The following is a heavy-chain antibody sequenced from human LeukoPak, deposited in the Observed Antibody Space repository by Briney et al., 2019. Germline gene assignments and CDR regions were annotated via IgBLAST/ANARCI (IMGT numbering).Heavy chain of an antibody. V-gene: IGHV4-38-2*02. CDR2: IYHSGST. J-gene: IGHJ5*02. CDR1: GYSISSGYY. D-gene: IGHD2-2*01. Sequence: SETLSLTCTVSGYSISSGYYWGWIRQPPGKGLEWIGSIYHSGSTYYNPSLKSRVTISVDTSKNQFSLKLSSVTAADTAVYYCARVGVLRDIVVVPAAIGFGPNWFDPWGQGTLVTVSS. CDR3: ARVGVLRDIVVVPAAIGFGPNWFDP.